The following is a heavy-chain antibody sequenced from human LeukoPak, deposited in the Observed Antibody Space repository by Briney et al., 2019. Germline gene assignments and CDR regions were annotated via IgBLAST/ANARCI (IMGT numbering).Heavy chain of an antibody. V-gene: IGHV4-34*01. D-gene: IGHD3-10*01. CDR2: INHSGST. J-gene: IGHJ6*03. Sequence: SETLSLTCAVYGGSFSGYYWSWIRQPPGKGLEWIGEINHSGSTNYNPSLKSRVTISVDTSKNQFSLKLSSVTAADTAVYYCARECPFTYGSGSYRSRGYYYYMDVWGKGTTVTISS. CDR3: ARECPFTYGSGSYRSRGYYYYMDV. CDR1: GGSFSGYY.